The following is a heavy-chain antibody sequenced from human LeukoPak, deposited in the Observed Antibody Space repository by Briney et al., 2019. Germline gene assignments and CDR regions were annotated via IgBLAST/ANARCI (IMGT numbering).Heavy chain of an antibody. CDR1: GFTFSSYW. CDR2: INGDESEK. D-gene: IGHD3-3*01. CDR3: ARADFRSVDS. J-gene: IGHJ4*02. Sequence: GGSLRLSCAASGFTFSSYWMSWVRQAPGKGLEWVANINGDESEKYYVDSVKGRFTISRDNAKNSLYLQMNSLRGEDTSVYYCARADFRSVDSWGQGTLVTVSS. V-gene: IGHV3-7*01.